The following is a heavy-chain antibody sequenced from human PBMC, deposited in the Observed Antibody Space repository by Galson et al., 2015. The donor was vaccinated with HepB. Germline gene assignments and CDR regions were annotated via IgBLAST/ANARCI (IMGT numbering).Heavy chain of an antibody. Sequence: SLRLSCAASGFTFSTYVMSWVRQAPGKGLEWVSVIGGGGSTTYYAESVKGRFTVSRDNSKNTLYLQMDSLRAEDTAVYYCARRTSVVTHFDYWGQGALVIVSS. V-gene: IGHV3-23*01. CDR1: GFTFSTYV. CDR2: IGGGGSTT. CDR3: ARRTSVVTHFDY. D-gene: IGHD4-23*01. J-gene: IGHJ4*02.